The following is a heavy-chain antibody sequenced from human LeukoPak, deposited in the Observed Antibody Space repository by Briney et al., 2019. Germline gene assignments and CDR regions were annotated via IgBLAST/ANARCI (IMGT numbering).Heavy chain of an antibody. V-gene: IGHV1-18*01. D-gene: IGHD2-8*01. J-gene: IGHJ4*02. Sequence: GASVTVSCKASGYTLIDYGISWVRQAPGQGLEWVGWITTYNGNRKYAEKFQGRVTMTTDTSTSTYYMEMRSLRSDDTAIYYCARDCSNGVCFPRDYWGQGTQITVST. CDR1: GYTLIDYG. CDR3: ARDCSNGVCFPRDY. CDR2: ITTYNGNR.